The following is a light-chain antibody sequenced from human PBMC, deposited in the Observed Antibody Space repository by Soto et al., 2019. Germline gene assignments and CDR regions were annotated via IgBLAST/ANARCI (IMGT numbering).Light chain of an antibody. V-gene: IGLV6-57*04. CDR1: SGSIASNY. Sequence: NFLLTQPHSVSESPGKTVTISCTRRSGSIASNYVQWYQQRPGSAPTTVIYEDNQRPSGVPDRFSGSIDSSSNSASLTISGLKTEDEADYYCQSYDSSIVVFGGGTKVTV. CDR3: QSYDSSIVV. J-gene: IGLJ2*01. CDR2: EDN.